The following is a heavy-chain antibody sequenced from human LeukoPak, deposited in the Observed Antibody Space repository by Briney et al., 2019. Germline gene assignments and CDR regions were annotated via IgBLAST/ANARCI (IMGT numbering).Heavy chain of an antibody. CDR2: IRSKAKSHAT. Sequence: GGTLRLSCAGSGFTFSDSAMHWVRQASGKGLEWIGRIRSKAKSHATAYAASVKGRFTFSRDDSKNMAYLQMNSLKTEDTAVYYCTRWESGNDPFDYWGQGTLVTVSS. V-gene: IGHV3-73*01. D-gene: IGHD1-1*01. CDR1: GFTFSDSA. J-gene: IGHJ4*02. CDR3: TRWESGNDPFDY.